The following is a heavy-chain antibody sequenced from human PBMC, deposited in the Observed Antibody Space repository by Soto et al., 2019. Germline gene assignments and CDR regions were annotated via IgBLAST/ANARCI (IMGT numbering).Heavy chain of an antibody. D-gene: IGHD3-9*01. J-gene: IGHJ4*02. CDR2: IFVSSTTI. Sequence: EVQLVESGGGLVQPGGSLRLSCVASGFTFSSYSMVWVRQAPGKGLEWISYIFVSSTTIYYADSVKGRFTVSRDNAQNSLFLLMNSLRGEETGVYYCARDRDWAFDYWGRGTLVTVS. CDR3: ARDRDWAFDY. CDR1: GFTFSSYS. V-gene: IGHV3-48*04.